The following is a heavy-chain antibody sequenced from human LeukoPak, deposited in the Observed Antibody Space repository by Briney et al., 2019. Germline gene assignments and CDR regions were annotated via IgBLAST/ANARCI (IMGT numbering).Heavy chain of an antibody. Sequence: GGSLRLSCAASGFTFSSYWMSWVRQAPGKGLEWVSNIKQDGSEKYYVDSVKGRFTISRDNAKNSLYLQMNSLRAEDTAVYYCARVMQLGPGAGDVWGKGTTVTVSS. CDR1: GFTFSSYW. J-gene: IGHJ6*04. D-gene: IGHD6-6*01. CDR3: ARVMQLGPGAGDV. V-gene: IGHV3-7*01. CDR2: IKQDGSEK.